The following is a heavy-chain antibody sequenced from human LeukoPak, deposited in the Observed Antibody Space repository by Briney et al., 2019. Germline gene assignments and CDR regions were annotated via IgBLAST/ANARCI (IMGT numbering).Heavy chain of an antibody. CDR1: GYTLTELS. Sequence: ASVKVSCKVSGYTLTELSMHWVRQAPGKGLEWMGGFDPEDGETIYAQKFQGRVTMTEDTSTDTAYMELSILRSEDTAVYYCATDQAAGGSWFLYWGQGTLVTVSS. V-gene: IGHV1-24*01. CDR3: ATDQAAGGSWFLY. J-gene: IGHJ4*02. D-gene: IGHD2-15*01. CDR2: FDPEDGET.